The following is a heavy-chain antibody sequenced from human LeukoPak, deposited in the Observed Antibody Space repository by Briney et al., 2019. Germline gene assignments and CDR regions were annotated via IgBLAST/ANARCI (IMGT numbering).Heavy chain of an antibody. Sequence: GGSLRLSCAASGFTFSSYGMSWVRQAPGKGLEWVSAISGSGGSTYYADSVKGRFTISRDNAKNSLYLQMNSLRAEDTAVYYCARTSSSWYPDYWGQGTLVTVSS. J-gene: IGHJ4*02. CDR1: GFTFSSYG. D-gene: IGHD6-13*01. V-gene: IGHV3-23*01. CDR3: ARTSSSWYPDY. CDR2: ISGSGGST.